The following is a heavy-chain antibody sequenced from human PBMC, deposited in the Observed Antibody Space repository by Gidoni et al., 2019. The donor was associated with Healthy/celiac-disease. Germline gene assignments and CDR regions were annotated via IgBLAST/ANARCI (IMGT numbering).Heavy chain of an antibody. V-gene: IGHV1-69*06. CDR3: ARGRSTSPHPHYYGMDV. J-gene: IGHJ6*02. D-gene: IGHD2-2*01. CDR1: GGTFSSYA. Sequence: QVQLVQSGAEVKKPGSSVKVSCKASGGTFSSYAISWVRQAPGQGLEWMGGIIPIFGTANYAQKFQGRVTITADKSTSTAYMELSSLRSEDTAVYYCARGRSTSPHPHYYGMDVWGQGTTVTVSS. CDR2: IIPIFGTA.